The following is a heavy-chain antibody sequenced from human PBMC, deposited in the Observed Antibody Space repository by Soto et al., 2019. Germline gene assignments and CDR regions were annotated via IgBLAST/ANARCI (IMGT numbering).Heavy chain of an antibody. CDR3: ARGTFAY. CDR1: GYSFTSYA. CDR2: FNAGNGNT. Sequence: GASVKVSCKASGYSFTSYAMHWVRQAPGQRLEWMGWFNAGNGNTKYSQKIQGRVTITRDTSAGTTYMELSSLRSEDTAVYYCARGTFAYGGQGTLVPVSP. V-gene: IGHV1-3*01. J-gene: IGHJ4*02.